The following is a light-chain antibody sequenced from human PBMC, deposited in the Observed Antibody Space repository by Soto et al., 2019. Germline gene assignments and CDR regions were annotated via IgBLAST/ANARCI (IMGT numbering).Light chain of an antibody. J-gene: IGLJ1*01. CDR3: ASYTTSSTYV. Sequence: QSVLTQPASVSGAPGQSIAISCTGTSSDVGGYSHVSWYQQQPGKAPKLVISDVSNRPSGVSDRFSGSKSGNTASLTISGLQTEDEADYYCASYTTSSTYVFGTVTKVTVL. CDR2: DVS. CDR1: SSDVGGYSH. V-gene: IGLV2-14*01.